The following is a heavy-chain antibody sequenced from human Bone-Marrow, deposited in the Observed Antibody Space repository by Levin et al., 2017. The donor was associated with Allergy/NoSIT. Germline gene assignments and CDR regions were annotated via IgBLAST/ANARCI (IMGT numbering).Heavy chain of an antibody. D-gene: IGHD1-26*01. V-gene: IGHV3-30*18. Sequence: GGSLRLSCAASGFTFSSYGMHWVRQAPGKGLEWVAVISYDGSNKYYADSVKGRFTISRDNSKNTLYLQMNSLRAEDTAVYYCANSHSGSYWRHGVFDYWGQGTLVTVSS. CDR2: ISYDGSNK. J-gene: IGHJ4*02. CDR3: ANSHSGSYWRHGVFDY. CDR1: GFTFSSYG.